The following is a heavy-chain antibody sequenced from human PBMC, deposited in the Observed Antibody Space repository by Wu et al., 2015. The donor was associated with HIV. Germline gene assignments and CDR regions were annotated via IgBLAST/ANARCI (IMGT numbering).Heavy chain of an antibody. Sequence: QVQLVQSGAEVKKPGSSVKVSCKASGGTFSSYAISWVRQAPGQGLEWMGWISPYNDNTNYAQKVQGRVTMTTDTSTSTVYMELRSLRSDDTAVYYCARGEWVNDAFDIWGQGTMVTVSS. V-gene: IGHV1-18*01. J-gene: IGHJ3*02. CDR3: ARGEWVNDAFDI. CDR2: ISPYNDNT. D-gene: IGHD3-3*01. CDR1: GGTFSSYA.